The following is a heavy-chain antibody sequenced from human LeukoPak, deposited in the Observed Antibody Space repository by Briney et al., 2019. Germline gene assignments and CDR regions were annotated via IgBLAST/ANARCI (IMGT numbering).Heavy chain of an antibody. CDR3: AKGRDFWSGGYYYYMDV. D-gene: IGHD3-3*01. Sequence: PGGSLRLSCTAAGFTFSRNGMHWVRQAPGKGLGWVAFIKRDESEKWYLNSVKGRFTISRDNSKNTLYLQMNSLRAEDTAVYHCAKGRDFWSGGYYYYMDVWGKGTTVTVSS. J-gene: IGHJ6*03. V-gene: IGHV3-30*02. CDR1: GFTFSRNG. CDR2: IKRDESEK.